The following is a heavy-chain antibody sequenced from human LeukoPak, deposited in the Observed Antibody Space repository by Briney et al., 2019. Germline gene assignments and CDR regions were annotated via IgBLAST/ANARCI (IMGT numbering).Heavy chain of an antibody. D-gene: IGHD3-9*01. J-gene: IGHJ4*02. CDR1: GGSFSGYY. CDR2: INHSGST. Sequence: SETLSLTCAVYGGSFSGYYWSWIRQPPGKGLEWIGEINHSGSTNYNPSLKSRVTISVDTSKNQFSLKLSPVTAADTAVYYCAREPMYYDILTGYYPPNYFDYWGQGTLVTVSS. V-gene: IGHV4-34*01. CDR3: AREPMYYDILTGYYPPNYFDY.